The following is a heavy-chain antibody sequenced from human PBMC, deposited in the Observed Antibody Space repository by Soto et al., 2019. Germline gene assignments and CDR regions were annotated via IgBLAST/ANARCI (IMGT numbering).Heavy chain of an antibody. Sequence: SETLSLTCTVSGGSISSSSYYWGWIRQPPGKGLEWIGSIYYSGSTYYNPSLKSRVTISVDTFKNQFSLKLSSVTAADTAVYYCARHHDYGGNSGLYFQHWGQGTLVTVSS. V-gene: IGHV4-39*01. CDR1: GGSISSSSYY. J-gene: IGHJ1*01. CDR3: ARHHDYGGNSGLYFQH. D-gene: IGHD4-17*01. CDR2: IYYSGST.